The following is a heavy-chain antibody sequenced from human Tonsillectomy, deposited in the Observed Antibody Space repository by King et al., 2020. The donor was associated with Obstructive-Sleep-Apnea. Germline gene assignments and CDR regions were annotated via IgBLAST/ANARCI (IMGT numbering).Heavy chain of an antibody. CDR3: AHTLYYYHSSGGFFDY. D-gene: IGHD3-22*01. CDR2: IYWDDDK. V-gene: IGHV2-5*02. J-gene: IGHJ4*02. Sequence: ITLKESGPTLVKPTQTLTLTCSFSGFSLSTSGVGVGWIRQPPGKALEWLARIYWDDDKRYIPSLKTRLTITKDTSKNQVVLTMTNMVPVDTATYYCAHTLYYYHSSGGFFDYGGQGTLVTVSS. CDR1: GFSLSTSGVG.